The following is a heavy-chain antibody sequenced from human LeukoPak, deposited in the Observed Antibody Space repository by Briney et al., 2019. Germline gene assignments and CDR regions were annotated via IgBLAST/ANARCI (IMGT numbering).Heavy chain of an antibody. CDR2: ISHDGSVK. V-gene: IGHV3-30*18. D-gene: IGHD2-15*01. CDR3: AKEASPKIASALDY. J-gene: IGHJ4*02. CDR1: GSTFSSYA. Sequence: TGGSLRPSCAASGSTFSSYAMSWVRQAPGKGLEWAAVISHDGSVKSYADSVKGRFPISRDNSKDTLNLQMNSLRADDAAVYYCAKEASPKIASALDYWGQGTLVTVSS.